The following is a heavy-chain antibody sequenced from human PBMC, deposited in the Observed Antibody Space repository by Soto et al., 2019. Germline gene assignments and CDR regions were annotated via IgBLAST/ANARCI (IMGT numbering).Heavy chain of an antibody. Sequence: GESLKISCKGSGYSFTSYWIGWVRQMPGKGLEWMGIIYPGDSDTRYSPSFQGQVTISADKSITTAYLQWSSLKASDTAMYYCARHYCSSTSCYPVYYYYYGMDVWGQGTTVTVSS. CDR2: IYPGDSDT. D-gene: IGHD2-2*01. J-gene: IGHJ6*02. CDR1: GYSFTSYW. V-gene: IGHV5-51*01. CDR3: ARHYCSSTSCYPVYYYYYGMDV.